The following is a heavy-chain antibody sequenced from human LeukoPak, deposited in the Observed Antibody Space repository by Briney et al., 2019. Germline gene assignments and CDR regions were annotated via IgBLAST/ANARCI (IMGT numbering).Heavy chain of an antibody. CDR3: ARYGTVVTRPRGFNWFDP. CDR2: ISAYNGNT. J-gene: IGHJ5*02. V-gene: IGHV1-18*01. Sequence: ASVKVSCKASGGTFSSYAISWVRQAPGQGLEWMGWISAYNGNTNYAQKLQGRVTMTTDTSTSTAYMELRSLRSDDTAVYYCARYGTVVTRPRGFNWFDPWGQGTLVTVSS. D-gene: IGHD4-23*01. CDR1: GGTFSSYA.